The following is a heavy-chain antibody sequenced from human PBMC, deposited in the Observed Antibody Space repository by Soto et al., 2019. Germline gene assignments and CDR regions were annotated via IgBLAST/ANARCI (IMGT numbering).Heavy chain of an antibody. D-gene: IGHD6-13*01. V-gene: IGHV3-11*05. J-gene: IGHJ2*01. CDR3: ARTIAAAGGRRYFDL. CDR1: GFTFSDYY. CDR2: ISSSSSYT. Sequence: QVQLAESGGGLVKPGGSLRLSCAASGFTFSDYYLSWIRQAPGKGLEWVSYISSSSSYTNYADSVKGRFTISRDNAKNSLYLQMNSLRVEDTAVYYCARTIAAAGGRRYFDLWCRGTLVTVSS.